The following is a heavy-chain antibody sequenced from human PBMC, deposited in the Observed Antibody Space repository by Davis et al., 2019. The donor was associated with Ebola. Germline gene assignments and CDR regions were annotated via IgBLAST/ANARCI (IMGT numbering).Heavy chain of an antibody. CDR2: INSDGSST. CDR1: GFTFSSYW. J-gene: IGHJ4*02. CDR3: AKEEGVVTANHLDY. V-gene: IGHV3-74*01. D-gene: IGHD2-21*02. Sequence: PGGSLRLSCAASGFTFSSYWMHWVRQAPGKGLVWVSRINSDGSSTSYADSVKGRFTISRDNAKNSLYLQMNSLRAEDTALYYCAKEEGVVTANHLDYWGQGTLVTVSS.